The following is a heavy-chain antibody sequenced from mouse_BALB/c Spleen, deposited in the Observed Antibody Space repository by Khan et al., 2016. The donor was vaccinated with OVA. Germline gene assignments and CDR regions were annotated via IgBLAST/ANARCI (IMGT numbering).Heavy chain of an antibody. J-gene: IGHJ3*01. V-gene: IGHV5-6*02. D-gene: IGHD4-1*01. CDR3: ASHLTGSFAY. CDR2: ISSGGDYT. CDR1: GFTFSSYS. Sequence: DVMLVESGGDLVKPGGSLKLSCAASGFTFSSYSMSWVRQTPDKRLEWVATISSGGDYTYYPDSVKGRFTISRDNAKNTLYLQMSSLKSEDTSVCYCASHLTGSFAYWGQGTLVTVSA.